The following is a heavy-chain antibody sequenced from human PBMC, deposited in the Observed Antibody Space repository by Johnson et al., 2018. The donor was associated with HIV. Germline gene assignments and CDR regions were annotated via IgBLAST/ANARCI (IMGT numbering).Heavy chain of an antibody. CDR1: GFTFDNYG. V-gene: IGHV3-20*04. J-gene: IGHJ3*02. Sequence: VQLVESGGGVVRPGGSLRLSCAASGFTFDNYGVSWVRQAPGNGLAWVSGIYWHGGCPGYGDSVNGRFTISRDNAMTSLDLQMNSLRAEDTALYYCARGLRGYSYIDSFDIWGQGTMVTVSS. D-gene: IGHD5-18*01. CDR3: ARGLRGYSYIDSFDI. CDR2: IYWHGGCP.